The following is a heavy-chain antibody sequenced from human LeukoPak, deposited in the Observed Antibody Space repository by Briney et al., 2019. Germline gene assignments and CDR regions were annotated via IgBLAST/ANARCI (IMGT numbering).Heavy chain of an antibody. V-gene: IGHV3-23*01. Sequence: GGSLRLSCAASGFTFSSYAMSWVRQAPGKGLEWVSAISGSGGSTYYADSVKGRFTISRDNSKNTLYLQMNSLRAEDTVVYYCAKVSRAGYGDYVNAFDIWGQGTMVTVSS. CDR1: GFTFSSYA. J-gene: IGHJ3*02. D-gene: IGHD4-17*01. CDR3: AKVSRAGYGDYVNAFDI. CDR2: ISGSGGST.